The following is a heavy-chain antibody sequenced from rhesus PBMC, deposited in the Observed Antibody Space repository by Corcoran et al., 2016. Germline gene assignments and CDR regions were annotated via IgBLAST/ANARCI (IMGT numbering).Heavy chain of an antibody. J-gene: IGHJ4*01. CDR1: GGSISSNY. CDR3: ARESQSIAAGTDY. V-gene: IGHV4-173*01. D-gene: IGHD6-13*01. Sequence: QLQLQESGPGLVKPSETLSLTCAVSGGSISSNYWRWIPQPPGQGLEWIGRISGSGGSTDYNPSLKSRVTISTDTSKNQFSLKLSSVTAADTAVYYCARESQSIAAGTDYWGQGVLVTVSS. CDR2: ISGSGGST.